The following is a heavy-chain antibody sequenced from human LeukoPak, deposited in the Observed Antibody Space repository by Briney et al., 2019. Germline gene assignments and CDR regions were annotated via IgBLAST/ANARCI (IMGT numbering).Heavy chain of an antibody. J-gene: IGHJ4*02. D-gene: IGHD2-2*02. CDR3: AKDQQYQLLYGNLDY. CDR2: ISGSGGST. Sequence: GGSLRLSCAASGFTFSSYAMSWLRQAPGKGLEWVSAISGSGGSTYYADSVKGRFTISRDNSKNTLYLQMNSLRAEETAVYYCAKDQQYQLLYGNLDYWGQGTLVTVSS. V-gene: IGHV3-23*01. CDR1: GFTFSSYA.